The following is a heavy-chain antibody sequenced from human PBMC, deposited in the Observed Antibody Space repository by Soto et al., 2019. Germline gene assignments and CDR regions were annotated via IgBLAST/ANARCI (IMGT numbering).Heavy chain of an antibody. CDR2: ISGRGGST. J-gene: IGHJ4*02. Sequence: PGGSLRLSCAASGFTFSSYAMSWVRQAPGKGLEWVSAISGRGGSTYYADYVKGRFTISRDNSKNTLYLQMNSLRAEDTAVYYCAKGSSSWLYYFDYWGQGTLVTVSS. CDR3: AKGSSSWLYYFDY. CDR1: GFTFSSYA. D-gene: IGHD6-13*01. V-gene: IGHV3-23*01.